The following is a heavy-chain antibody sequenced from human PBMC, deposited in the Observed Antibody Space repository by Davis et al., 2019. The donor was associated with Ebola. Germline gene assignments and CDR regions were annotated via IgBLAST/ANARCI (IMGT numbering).Heavy chain of an antibody. CDR3: AKEAGDGPRSYFDY. CDR2: ISYDGSNK. CDR1: GFTFSLYG. J-gene: IGHJ4*02. D-gene: IGHD5-24*01. Sequence: PGGSLRLSCAASGFTFSLYGMHWVRQAPGKGLEWVAVISYDGSNKYYADSVKGRFTISRDNSKNTLYLQMNSLRAEDTAVYYYAKEAGDGPRSYFDYWGQGTLVTVSS. V-gene: IGHV3-30*18.